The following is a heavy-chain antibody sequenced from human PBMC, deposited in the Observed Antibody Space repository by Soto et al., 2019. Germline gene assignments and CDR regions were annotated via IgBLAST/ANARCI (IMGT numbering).Heavy chain of an antibody. D-gene: IGHD4-17*01. Sequence: SETLSLTCSVFGGSVSNKTYYWSWIRQPPGKRLEWIGYAYYSGTTNYNPSLKSRVTISVDLSKNQFSLRLSSVTTADTALYYCARTTAVPNTLRSRYFFDYWGQGTLVTVSS. CDR3: ARTTAVPNTLRSRYFFDY. J-gene: IGHJ4*02. CDR2: AYYSGTT. V-gene: IGHV4-61*01. CDR1: GGSVSNKTYY.